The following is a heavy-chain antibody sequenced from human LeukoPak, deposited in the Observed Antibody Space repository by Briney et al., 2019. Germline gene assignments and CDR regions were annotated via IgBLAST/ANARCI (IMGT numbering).Heavy chain of an antibody. CDR2: IYTSGNT. V-gene: IGHV4-61*02. Sequence: PSQTLSLTCTVSGGSINSDNFYWSWIRQPAGKGLKWIGRIYTSGNTKYNPSLNSRVTISLDSSKNQFSLDLTSVTAADTAVYYCARGMVDTAMATDYWGQGTLVTVSS. CDR1: GGSINSDNFY. D-gene: IGHD5-18*01. CDR3: ARGMVDTAMATDY. J-gene: IGHJ4*02.